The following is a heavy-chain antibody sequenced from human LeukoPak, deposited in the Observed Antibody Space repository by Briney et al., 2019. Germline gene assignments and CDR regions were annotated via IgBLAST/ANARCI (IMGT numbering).Heavy chain of an antibody. CDR2: TIPIFGTA. V-gene: IGHV1-69*05. CDR1: GGTVSSYA. Sequence: SVKVSCKASGGTVSSYAISWVRQAPGQGLEWMGRTIPIFGTANYAQKFQGRVTITTDESTSTAYMELSSLRSEDTAVYYCARGTAMAANFDYWGQGTLVTVSS. D-gene: IGHD5-18*01. CDR3: ARGTAMAANFDY. J-gene: IGHJ4*02.